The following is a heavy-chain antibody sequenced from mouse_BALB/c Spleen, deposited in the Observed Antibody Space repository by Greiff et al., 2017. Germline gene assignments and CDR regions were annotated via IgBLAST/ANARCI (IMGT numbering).Heavy chain of an antibody. V-gene: IGHV5-9-4*01. D-gene: IGHD3-2*02. CDR3: AASDFDY. CDR1: GFTFSSYA. J-gene: IGHJ2*01. Sequence: DVKLVESGGGLVKPGGSLKLSCAASGFTFSSYAMSWVRQSPEKRLEWVAEISSGGSYTYYPDTVTGRFTISRDNAKNTLFLQMTSLRSEDTAMYYCAASDFDYWGQGTTLTVSS. CDR2: ISSGGSYT.